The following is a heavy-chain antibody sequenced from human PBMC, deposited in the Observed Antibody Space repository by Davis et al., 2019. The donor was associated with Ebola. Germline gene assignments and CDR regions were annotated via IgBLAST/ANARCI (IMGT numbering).Heavy chain of an antibody. CDR3: ATAMEDGKVFVDY. CDR2: INPSGGST. Sequence: ASVKVSCKASGYTFTGYYMHWVRQAPGQGLEWMGIINPSGGSTSYAQKFQGRVTMTRDTSTSTVYMELSSLRSEDTAVYYCATAMEDGKVFVDYWGQGTLVTVSS. V-gene: IGHV1-46*03. D-gene: IGHD3-10*01. CDR1: GYTFTGYY. J-gene: IGHJ4*02.